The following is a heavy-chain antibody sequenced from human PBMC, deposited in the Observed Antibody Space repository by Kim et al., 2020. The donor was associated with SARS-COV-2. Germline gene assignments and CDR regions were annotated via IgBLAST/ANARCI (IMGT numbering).Heavy chain of an antibody. CDR1: GFTFSSYG. CDR2: ISYDGSNK. CDR3: AKEDGSGSFYFDY. Sequence: GGSLRLSCAASGFTFSSYGMHWVRQAPGKGLEWVAVISYDGSNKYYADSVKGRFTISRDNSKNTLYLQMNSLRAEDTAVYYCAKEDGSGSFYFDYWGQGTLVTVSS. J-gene: IGHJ4*02. V-gene: IGHV3-30*18. D-gene: IGHD3-10*01.